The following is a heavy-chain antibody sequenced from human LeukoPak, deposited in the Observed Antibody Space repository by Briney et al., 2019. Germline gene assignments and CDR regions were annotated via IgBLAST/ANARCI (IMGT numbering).Heavy chain of an antibody. CDR2: IYRDVGT. D-gene: IGHD3-10*01. V-gene: IGHV3-66*02. CDR1: GFTVSRDY. Sequence: GGSLRLSCAASGFTVSRDYMSWVRQAPGRGLEWVSTIYRDVGTYYADSVKGRFTISRDDSKNTVYLQLNSVTPEDTAVYYCGRDPGHPNGVGVWGHGTMVTISS. CDR3: GRDPGHPNGVGV. J-gene: IGHJ6*02.